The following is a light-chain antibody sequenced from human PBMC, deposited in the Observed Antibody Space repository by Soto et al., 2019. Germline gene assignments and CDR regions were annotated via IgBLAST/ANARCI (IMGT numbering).Light chain of an antibody. CDR1: SSNIGSNT. CDR3: AAWDDSLNGSYV. Sequence: QPVLTQPPSASGTPGQRVTISCSGSSSNIGSNTVNWYQQLPGTAPKLLIYSNNQRPLGVPDRFSGSKSGTSASLAISGLQSEDEADYYCAAWDDSLNGSYVFGTGTKLTVL. J-gene: IGLJ1*01. CDR2: SNN. V-gene: IGLV1-44*01.